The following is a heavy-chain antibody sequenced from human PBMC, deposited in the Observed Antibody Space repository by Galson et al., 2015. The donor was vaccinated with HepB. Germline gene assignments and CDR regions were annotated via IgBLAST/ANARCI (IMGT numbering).Heavy chain of an antibody. CDR2: INAGNGNT. J-gene: IGHJ5*02. D-gene: IGHD3-16*02. V-gene: IGHV1-3*01. Sequence: SVKVSCKASGYTFTSYAMHWVRQAPGQRLEWMGWINAGNGNTKYSQKFQGRVTITRDTSASTAYMELSSLRSEDTAVYYCARDRDMITFGGVIVSNNWFDPWGQGTLVTVSS. CDR3: ARDRDMITFGGVIVSNNWFDP. CDR1: GYTFTSYA.